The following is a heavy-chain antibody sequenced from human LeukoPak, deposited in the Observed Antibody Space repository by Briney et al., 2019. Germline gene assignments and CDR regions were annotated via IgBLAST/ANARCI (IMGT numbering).Heavy chain of an antibody. V-gene: IGHV3-23*01. J-gene: IGHJ4*02. CDR2: ISGSGGNT. Sequence: GGSLRLSCAASGFTFSSYAMNWVRQAPGKGLDWVSAISGSGGNTYYADSVKGRFTISRDNSKNTLYLQLNSLRAEDTAVYYCAKAIVGAYFDYWGQGTLVTVSS. D-gene: IGHD1-26*01. CDR1: GFTFSSYA. CDR3: AKAIVGAYFDY.